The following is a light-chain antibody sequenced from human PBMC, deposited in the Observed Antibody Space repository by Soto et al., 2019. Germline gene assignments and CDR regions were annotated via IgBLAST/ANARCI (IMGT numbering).Light chain of an antibody. CDR2: GTS. CDR3: QQHRRSIT. V-gene: IGKV3-20*01. CDR1: QTIRSSY. Sequence: EIVLTQSPGTLSLSPGEKGTLSCWASQTIRSSYLAWYQHKPGQAPRLLIYGTSNRATGIPDRFSGSGSGTDFTLTINRLEPEDSAVYYCQQHRRSITFGGGTKVEIK. J-gene: IGKJ4*01.